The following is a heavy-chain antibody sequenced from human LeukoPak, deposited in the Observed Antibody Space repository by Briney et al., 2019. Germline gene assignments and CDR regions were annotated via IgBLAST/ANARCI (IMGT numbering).Heavy chain of an antibody. Sequence: ASVKVSCKAPGYTFTNYAMSWVRQAPGQGPEWMGWINTNTGNPTYAQGFTGRFVFSLDTSVSTAYLQLSSLKAEDTAFYYCARGRNWFGPWGQGTLVTVSS. CDR3: ARGRNWFGP. CDR1: GYTFTNYA. J-gene: IGHJ5*02. CDR2: INTNTGNP. V-gene: IGHV7-4-1*02.